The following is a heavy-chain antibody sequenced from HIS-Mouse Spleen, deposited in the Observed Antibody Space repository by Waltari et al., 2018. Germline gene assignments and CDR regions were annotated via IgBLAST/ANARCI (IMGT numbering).Heavy chain of an antibody. V-gene: IGHV4-39*07. D-gene: IGHD6-13*01. CDR2: IYYSGGT. J-gene: IGHJ2*01. CDR3: AREIPYSSSWYDWYFDL. Sequence: QLQLQESGPGLVKPSETLPLTCTVSGGSISSSSYYWGWIRQPPGKGLEWIGSIYYSGGTYSNPSLKSRVTISVDTSKNQFSLKLSSVTAADTAVYYCAREIPYSSSWYDWYFDLWGRGTLVTVSS. CDR1: GGSISSSSYY.